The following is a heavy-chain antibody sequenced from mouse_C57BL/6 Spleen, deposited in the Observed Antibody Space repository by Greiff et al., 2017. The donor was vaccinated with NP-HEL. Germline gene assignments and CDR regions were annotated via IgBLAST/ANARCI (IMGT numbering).Heavy chain of an antibody. CDR2: ISSGSSTI. CDR3: ARGSGPSYAMDY. CDR1: GFTFSDYG. V-gene: IGHV5-17*01. D-gene: IGHD3-2*02. J-gene: IGHJ4*01. Sequence: EVHLVESGGGLVKPGGSLKLSCAASGFTFSDYGMHWVRQAPEKGLEWVAYISSGSSTIYYADTVKGRFTIPRDNAKNTLFLQMTSLRSEDTAMYYCARGSGPSYAMDYWGQGTSVTVSS.